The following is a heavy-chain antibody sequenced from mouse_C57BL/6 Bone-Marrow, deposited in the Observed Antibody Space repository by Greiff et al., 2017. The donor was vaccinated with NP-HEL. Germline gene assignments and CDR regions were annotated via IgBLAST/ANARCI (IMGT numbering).Heavy chain of an antibody. D-gene: IGHD1-1*01. CDR3: TEGTVVPFDY. Sequence: EVKLMESGGGLVQPGGSMKLSCVASGFTFSNYWMNWVRQSPEKGLEWVAQIRLKSDNYATHYAESVKGRFTISRDDSKSSVYLQMNNLRAEDTGIYYCTEGTVVPFDYRGQGTTLTVSS. CDR2: IRLKSDNYAT. V-gene: IGHV6-3*01. CDR1: GFTFSNYW. J-gene: IGHJ2*01.